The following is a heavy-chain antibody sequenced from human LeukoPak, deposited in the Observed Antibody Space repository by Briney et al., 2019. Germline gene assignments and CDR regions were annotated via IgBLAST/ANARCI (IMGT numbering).Heavy chain of an antibody. CDR2: IHTSGST. V-gene: IGHV4-59*10. CDR3: ARAGDYGDYVGWFDP. D-gene: IGHD4-17*01. J-gene: IGHJ5*02. CDR1: GFTFSNAW. Sequence: PGGSLRLSCAASGFTFSNAWMSWVRQAPGKGLEWIGRIHTSGSTNYNPSLKSRVTMSVDTSKKQFSLKLTSVTAADTAVYYCARAGDYGDYVGWFDPWGQGTLVTVSS.